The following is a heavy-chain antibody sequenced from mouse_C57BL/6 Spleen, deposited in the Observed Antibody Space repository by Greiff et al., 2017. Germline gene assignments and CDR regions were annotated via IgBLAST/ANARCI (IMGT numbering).Heavy chain of an antibody. V-gene: IGHV2-3*01. D-gene: IGHD5-5*01. Sequence: VQLQQSGPGLVAPSQSLSITCTVSGFSLTSYGVSWVRQPPGKGLEWLGVIWGDGSTNYPSALISRLSISQDNSKSQVFLKLNSLQTDDTATYYCAKSSYLPAWFAYWGQGTLVTVSA. J-gene: IGHJ3*01. CDR3: AKSSYLPAWFAY. CDR1: GFSLTSYG. CDR2: IWGDGST.